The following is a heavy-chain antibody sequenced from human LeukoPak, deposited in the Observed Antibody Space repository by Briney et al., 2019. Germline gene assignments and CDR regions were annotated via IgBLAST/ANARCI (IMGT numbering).Heavy chain of an antibody. J-gene: IGHJ4*02. D-gene: IGHD3-10*01. CDR2: IIPTLGVA. CDR1: GGTFTSHA. Sequence: SVKVSCKASGGTFTSHAISWVRQAPGQGLEWTGRIIPTLGVATYAQKLQGRVTITADRSTCTAYMELSSLRSEDTAVYYCARDMDVGFGELVDSWGQGSLVTVSS. CDR3: ARDMDVGFGELVDS. V-gene: IGHV1-69*04.